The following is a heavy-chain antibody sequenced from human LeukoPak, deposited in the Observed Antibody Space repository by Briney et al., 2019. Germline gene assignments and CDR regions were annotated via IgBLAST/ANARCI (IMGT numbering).Heavy chain of an antibody. D-gene: IGHD6-6*01. CDR2: ISSSSSYI. CDR3: ARVPFIAARLFDY. Sequence: GGSLRLSCAASGFTFSSYSMNWVRQAPGKGLECVSSISSSSSYIYYADSVKGRFTISRDNAKNSLYLQMNSLRAEDTAVYYCARVPFIAARLFDYWGQGTLVTVSS. J-gene: IGHJ4*02. V-gene: IGHV3-21*01. CDR1: GFTFSSYS.